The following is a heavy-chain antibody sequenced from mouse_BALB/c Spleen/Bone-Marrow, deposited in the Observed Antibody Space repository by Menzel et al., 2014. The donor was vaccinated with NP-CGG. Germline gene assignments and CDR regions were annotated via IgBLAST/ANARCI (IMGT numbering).Heavy chain of an antibody. V-gene: IGHV5-17*02. CDR1: GFTFSSFG. CDR3: TRGGNWEDFDY. CDR2: ISSGSSPI. Sequence: DVHLVESGGGLVQPGGSRKLSCAASGFTFSSFGMHWVRQAPEKGLEWVAYISSGSSPIFYADTVKGRFTISRDNPKNTLFLQMTSLRSEDTAIYCCTRGGNWEDFDYWGQGTTLTVSS. D-gene: IGHD4-1*01. J-gene: IGHJ2*01.